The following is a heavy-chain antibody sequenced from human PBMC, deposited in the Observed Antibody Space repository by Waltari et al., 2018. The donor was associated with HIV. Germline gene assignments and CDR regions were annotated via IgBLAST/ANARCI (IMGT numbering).Heavy chain of an antibody. CDR3: ARSTAYCGGDCYSLPFDY. CDR2: IYYSGST. D-gene: IGHD2-21*02. Sequence: QVQLQESGPGLVKPSETLSLTCTVSGGSISSYYWSWIRQPPGKGLEWIGYIYYSGSTNYNPSRKSRVTISVDTSKNQFSLKLSSVTAADTAVYYCARSTAYCGGDCYSLPFDYWGQGTLVTVSS. V-gene: IGHV4-59*01. CDR1: GGSISSYY. J-gene: IGHJ4*02.